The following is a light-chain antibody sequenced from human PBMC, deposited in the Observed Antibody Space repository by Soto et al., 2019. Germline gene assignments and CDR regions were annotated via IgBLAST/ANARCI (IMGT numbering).Light chain of an antibody. J-gene: IGKJ2*01. Sequence: DIQMTQSPSTLSASVGDRVTITCRASQSISSWLDWYQQKPGKAPKLLIYKASSLESGVPSRFSGSGSGTEFTLTISSLQPDDFATDYCQQYNSFYTFGQGTKLEIK. CDR3: QQYNSFYT. CDR1: QSISSW. V-gene: IGKV1-5*03. CDR2: KAS.